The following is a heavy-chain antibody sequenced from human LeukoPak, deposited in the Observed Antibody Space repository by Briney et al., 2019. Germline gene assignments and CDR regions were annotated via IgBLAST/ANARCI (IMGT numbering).Heavy chain of an antibody. CDR1: GFTFSNYG. D-gene: IGHD3-9*01. CDR3: AKYSPYDVLTGSTYFFDY. J-gene: IGHJ4*02. V-gene: IGHV3-23*01. Sequence: GGTLRLSCAASGFTFSNYGMSWVRQAPGKGLEWVSAISSSGDNTYYTDSVKGRFTISRDNSKNTLYLQMNSLRAEDTALYYCAKYSPYDVLTGSTYFFDYRGQGTLVTVSS. CDR2: ISSSGDNT.